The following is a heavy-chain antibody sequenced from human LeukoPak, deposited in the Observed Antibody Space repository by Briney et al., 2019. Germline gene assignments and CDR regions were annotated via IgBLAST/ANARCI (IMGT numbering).Heavy chain of an antibody. Sequence: PSETLSLTCTVSVGSIISYYWSWTRHPPGKGLERIGYIYYSGSANYTPSLKSRVPVSVDPSKNQFSLKLSCVPAADTAVYYCARLNSRWFDYWGQGTLVTVS. CDR3: ARLNSRWFDY. V-gene: IGHV4-59*01. J-gene: IGHJ4*02. CDR1: VGSIISYY. CDR2: IYYSGSA. D-gene: IGHD6-13*01.